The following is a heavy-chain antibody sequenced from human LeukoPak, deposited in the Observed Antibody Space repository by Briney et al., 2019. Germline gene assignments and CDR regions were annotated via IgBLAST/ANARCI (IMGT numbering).Heavy chain of an antibody. CDR2: ISAYNGNT. CDR3: ARDSSSGYYYYDPFDI. D-gene: IGHD3-22*01. J-gene: IGHJ3*02. Sequence: GESLKISCKASGYTFTSYGISWVRQAPGQGLEWMGWISAYNGNTNYAQKLQGRVTMTTDTSTSTAYMELRSLRSDDTAVYYCARDSSSGYYYYDPFDIWGQGTMVTVSS. V-gene: IGHV1-18*01. CDR1: GYTFTSYG.